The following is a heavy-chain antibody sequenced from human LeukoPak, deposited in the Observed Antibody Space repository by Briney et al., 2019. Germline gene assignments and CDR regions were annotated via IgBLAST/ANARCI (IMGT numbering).Heavy chain of an antibody. V-gene: IGHV1-69*13. CDR1: GGTFISYA. Sequence: SVKVSCKASGGTFISYAISWVRQAPGQGLEWMGGIIPIFGTANYAQKFQGRVTITADESTSTAYMELSSLRSEDTTVYYCARARSRTWGFDYWGQGTLVTVSS. D-gene: IGHD7-27*01. CDR2: IIPIFGTA. J-gene: IGHJ4*02. CDR3: ARARSRTWGFDY.